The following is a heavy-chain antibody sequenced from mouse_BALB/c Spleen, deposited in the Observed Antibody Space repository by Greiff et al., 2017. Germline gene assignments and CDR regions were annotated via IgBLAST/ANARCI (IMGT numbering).Heavy chain of an antibody. Sequence: EVQLQQSGPELVKPGASVKISCKASGYTFTDYNMHWVKQSHGKSLEWIGYIYPYNGGTGYNQKFKSKATLTVDNSSSTAYMELRSLTSEDSAVYYCASGNDEDYWGQGTTLTVSS. CDR2: IYPYNGGT. J-gene: IGHJ2*01. CDR3: ASGNDEDY. D-gene: IGHD2-2*01. CDR1: GYTFTDYN. V-gene: IGHV1S29*02.